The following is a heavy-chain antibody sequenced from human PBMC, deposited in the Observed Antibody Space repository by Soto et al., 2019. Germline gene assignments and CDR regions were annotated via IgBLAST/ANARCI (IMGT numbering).Heavy chain of an antibody. CDR2: IKQDGSAK. J-gene: IGHJ4*02. V-gene: IGHV3-7*05. D-gene: IGHD5-12*01. Sequence: GGSLRLSCAASGFRFSNYWMTWVRQAPGKGLEWVANIKQDGSAKHYVDSVKGRFTISRDNAKNSLFLQMNSLRAEDTAVYYCARDDLGIVATIFVYWGQGTQVTVSS. CDR3: ARDDLGIVATIFVY. CDR1: GFRFSNYW.